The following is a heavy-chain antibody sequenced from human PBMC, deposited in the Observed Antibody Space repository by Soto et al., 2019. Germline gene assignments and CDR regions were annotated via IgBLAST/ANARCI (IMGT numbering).Heavy chain of an antibody. Sequence: ASVKVSCKASGYTFTSYYMHWVLQAPGEGLEWMGISNPSGGSTSYAQKFQGRVTMTRDTSTSTVYMELSSLRSEDTAVYYCASPYYYGSGSYYEIYYYYGMDVWGQGITVTVS. D-gene: IGHD3-10*01. CDR1: GYTFTSYY. CDR3: ASPYYYGSGSYYEIYYYYGMDV. CDR2: SNPSGGST. J-gene: IGHJ6*02. V-gene: IGHV1-46*01.